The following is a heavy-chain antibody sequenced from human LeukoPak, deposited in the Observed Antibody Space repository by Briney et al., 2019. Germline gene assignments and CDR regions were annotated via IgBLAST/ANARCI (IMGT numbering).Heavy chain of an antibody. CDR2: IYPGDSDT. Sequence: GESLKISCKGSGYSFTDYWIGWVRQMPGKGLEWMGIIYPGDSDTRYSPSFQGQVTISADKSISTAYLQWSSLKASDSAMYYCARRCSGNCYSFDYWDQGSLVTVSS. J-gene: IGHJ4*02. D-gene: IGHD2-21*02. V-gene: IGHV5-51*01. CDR3: ARRCSGNCYSFDY. CDR1: GYSFTDYW.